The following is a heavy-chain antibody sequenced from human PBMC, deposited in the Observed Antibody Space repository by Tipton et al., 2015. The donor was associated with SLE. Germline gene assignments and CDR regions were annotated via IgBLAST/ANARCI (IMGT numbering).Heavy chain of an antibody. J-gene: IGHJ2*01. CDR2: IYTSGST. Sequence: TLSLTCTVSGGSISSSSYYWGWIRQPPGKGLEWIGRIYTSGSTNYNPSLKSRVTMSVDTSKNQFSLKLSSVTAADTAVYYCARAGVMVQGVMRYFDLWGRGTLVTVSS. V-gene: IGHV4-39*07. CDR1: GGSISSSSYY. D-gene: IGHD3-10*01. CDR3: ARAGVMVQGVMRYFDL.